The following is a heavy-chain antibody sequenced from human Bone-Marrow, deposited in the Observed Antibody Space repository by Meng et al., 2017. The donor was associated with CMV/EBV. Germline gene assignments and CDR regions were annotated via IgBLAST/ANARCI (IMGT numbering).Heavy chain of an antibody. CDR2: IIPIFGTA. J-gene: IGHJ5*02. CDR3: TRGRGSTHKGNWFDP. V-gene: IGHV1-69*05. D-gene: IGHD3-10*01. Sequence: SVKVSCKASGGTFSSYAISWVRQAPGQGLEWMGGIIPIFGTANYAQKFQGRVTITTDESTSTAYMELSSLRSEDTAIYCCTRGRGSTHKGNWFDPWGQGTLVTVSS. CDR1: GGTFSSYA.